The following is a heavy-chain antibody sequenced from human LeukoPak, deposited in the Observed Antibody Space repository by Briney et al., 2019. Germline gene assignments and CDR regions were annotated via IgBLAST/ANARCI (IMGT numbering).Heavy chain of an antibody. Sequence: SETLSLTCAVPGYSISSGYYWGWIRQPPGKGLEWIGSIYHSGSTYYDPSLKSRVTISVDTSKNQFSLKLSSVTAADTAVYYCARALMTGSSTSWPYNWFDPWGQGTLVTVSS. CDR3: ARALMTGSSTSWPYNWFDP. J-gene: IGHJ5*02. CDR2: IYHSGST. D-gene: IGHD2-2*01. V-gene: IGHV4-38-2*01. CDR1: GYSISSGYY.